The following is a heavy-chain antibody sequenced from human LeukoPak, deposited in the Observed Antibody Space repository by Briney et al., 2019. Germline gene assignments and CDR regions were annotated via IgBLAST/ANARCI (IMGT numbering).Heavy chain of an antibody. J-gene: IGHJ4*02. Sequence: GGSLRLSCAASGFTFDDYAMHWVRQGPGKGLEWVSGISWNSGSIGYADSVKGRFTISRDNAKNSLYLQMNSLRAEDTALYYCARSRHSYDSTGFPHYWGQGTLVTVSS. CDR1: GFTFDDYA. CDR2: ISWNSGSI. CDR3: ARSRHSYDSTGFPHY. V-gene: IGHV3-9*01. D-gene: IGHD3-22*01.